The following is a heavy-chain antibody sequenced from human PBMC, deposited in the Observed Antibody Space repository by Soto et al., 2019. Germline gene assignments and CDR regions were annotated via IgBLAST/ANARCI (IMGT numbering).Heavy chain of an antibody. CDR1: RYTFTSYY. Sequence: ASVKVSCKASRYTFTSYYIHWVRQAPGQGLEWMGWINPNNGYTKYTQKFQGRVTVTRDTSITTAYLELTRLQSDDTAVYYCAKAKFDFWSGYWSPSLDFWGQGTLVTVSS. CDR3: AKAKFDFWSGYWSPSLDF. V-gene: IGHV1-2*02. J-gene: IGHJ4*02. D-gene: IGHD3-3*01. CDR2: INPNNGYT.